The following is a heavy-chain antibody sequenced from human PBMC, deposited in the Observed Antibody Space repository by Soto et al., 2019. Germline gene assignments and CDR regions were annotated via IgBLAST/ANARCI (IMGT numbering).Heavy chain of an antibody. Sequence: SETLSLTCAVHGVPFSAYYWSWIRPAPGKGLEWIGEINHRGSATYSPSLKSRVTISVDTAKDQFSLRLTSLTAADTAVYFCARGGWGISSTPYYDNYYYMDIWGKGTTVTVSS. CDR2: INHRGSA. V-gene: IGHV4-34*01. CDR3: ARGGWGISSTPYYDNYYYMDI. D-gene: IGHD3-22*01. CDR1: GVPFSAYY. J-gene: IGHJ6*03.